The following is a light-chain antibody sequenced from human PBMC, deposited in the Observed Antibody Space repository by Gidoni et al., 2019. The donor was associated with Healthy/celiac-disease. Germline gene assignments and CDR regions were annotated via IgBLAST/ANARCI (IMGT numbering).Light chain of an antibody. V-gene: IGKV1-39*01. Sequence: DIQMTQSPSSLSASVGDRVSITCRASRSISSYVNWSQQKPGKAPKLLIFAASSLQSGVPSRFSVSGSGTDFTLTISSLQPEDFATYFCQQSYSTRMVTFGPGTKVDIK. CDR2: AAS. J-gene: IGKJ3*01. CDR1: RSISSY. CDR3: QQSYSTRMVT.